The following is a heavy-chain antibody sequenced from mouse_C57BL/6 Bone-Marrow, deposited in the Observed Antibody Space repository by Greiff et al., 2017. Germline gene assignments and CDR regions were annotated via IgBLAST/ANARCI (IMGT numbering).Heavy chain of an antibody. V-gene: IGHV1-81*01. J-gene: IGHJ3*01. CDR2: IYPRSGNT. CDR3: ARGDYYVRSYWFAY. CDR1: GYTFTSYG. Sequence: QVQLKESGAELARPGASVKLSCKASGYTFTSYGISWVKQRTGQGLEWIGEIYPRSGNTYYNEKFKGKATLTADKSSSTAYMELRSLTSEDSAVYFCARGDYYVRSYWFAYWAQGTLDTVSP. D-gene: IGHD1-1*01.